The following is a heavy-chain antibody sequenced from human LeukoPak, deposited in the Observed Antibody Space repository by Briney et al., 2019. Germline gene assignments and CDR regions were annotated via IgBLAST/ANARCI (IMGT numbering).Heavy chain of an antibody. CDR2: MNPNSGNT. V-gene: IGHV1-8*03. CDR3: ARAGAAVDPDSYIDH. D-gene: IGHD6-13*01. J-gene: IGHJ4*02. Sequence: VASVKVSCKASGYIFTNYDIHWVRQATGQGLEWMGWMNPNSGNTGYSQKFLGRVTITTNTSITTAYMELSNLRSDDTAVYYCARAGAAVDPDSYIDHWGQGILVTVSS. CDR1: GYIFTNYD.